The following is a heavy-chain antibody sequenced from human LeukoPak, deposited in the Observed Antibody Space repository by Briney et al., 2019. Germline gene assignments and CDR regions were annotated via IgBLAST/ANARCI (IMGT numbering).Heavy chain of an antibody. CDR3: ARADSSGYYYSDY. CDR2: LHPDGVT. J-gene: IGHJ4*02. Sequence: GGFLRLSCAASGFSFSNTFMNWVRQTPGTGLEWVSILHPDGVTHYTDSVKGRFTISRDNAKNSLYLQMNSLRAEDTAVYYCARADSSGYYYSDYWGQGTLVTVSS. CDR1: GFSFSNTF. V-gene: IGHV3-53*01. D-gene: IGHD3-22*01.